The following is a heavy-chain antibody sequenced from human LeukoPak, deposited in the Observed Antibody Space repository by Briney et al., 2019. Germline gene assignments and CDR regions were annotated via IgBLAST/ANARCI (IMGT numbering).Heavy chain of an antibody. V-gene: IGHV3-23*01. CDR1: GFTFSSYA. CDR3: AKVHLTDILTGYSDY. D-gene: IGHD3-9*01. CDR2: ISGSGGST. J-gene: IGHJ4*02. Sequence: GGSLRLSCTASGFTFSSYAMSWVRQAPGKGLEWVSAISGSGGSTYYADSVKGRFTISRDNSKNTLYLQMNSLRAEDTAVYYCAKVHLTDILTGYSDYWGQGTLVTVSS.